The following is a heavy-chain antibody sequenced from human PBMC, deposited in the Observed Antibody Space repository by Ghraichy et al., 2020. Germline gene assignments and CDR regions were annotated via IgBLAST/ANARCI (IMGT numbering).Heavy chain of an antibody. CDR2: ISNSGSNT. CDR3: AKPSAYRVTGMSAYHFAY. V-gene: IGHV3-23*01. Sequence: GGSLRLSCAASDFTFSAYPMTWVRQAPGKGLEWVSSISNSGSNTHYADSAKGRFTISRDNSKKTLYLQMNSLRAEDTAIYYCAKPSAYRVTGMSAYHFAYWGQGTLVTVSS. J-gene: IGHJ4*02. D-gene: IGHD3-16*01. CDR1: DFTFSAYP.